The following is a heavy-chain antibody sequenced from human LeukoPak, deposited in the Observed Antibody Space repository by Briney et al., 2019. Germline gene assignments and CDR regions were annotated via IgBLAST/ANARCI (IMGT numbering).Heavy chain of an antibody. J-gene: IGHJ4*02. Sequence: GGSLRLSCVASGLTVSSYSMNWVRQAPGKGLEWVSYISSSSSTIYYADSVKGRFTISRDNAKNSLDLQMNSLRDEDTAAYYCARARASGRSGFDYWGQGTLVTVSS. CDR3: ARARASGRSGFDY. CDR2: ISSSSSTI. V-gene: IGHV3-48*02. CDR1: GLTVSSYS. D-gene: IGHD2-15*01.